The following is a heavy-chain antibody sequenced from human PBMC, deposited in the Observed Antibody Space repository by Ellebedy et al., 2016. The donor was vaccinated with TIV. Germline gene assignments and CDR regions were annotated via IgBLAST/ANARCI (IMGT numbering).Heavy chain of an antibody. CDR1: GFTFSSYP. Sequence: PGGSLRLSCAASGFTFSSYPIHLVRLAPGKWLEWVTLISYDGTTEYNADSVKGRFTISRDNSKNTVYLQMNSLRREDTSLYYCATSAVGHSHGYYFDYWGQGTLVTVSA. J-gene: IGHJ4*02. V-gene: IGHV3-30-3*01. CDR3: ATSAVGHSHGYYFDY. D-gene: IGHD5-18*01. CDR2: ISYDGTTE.